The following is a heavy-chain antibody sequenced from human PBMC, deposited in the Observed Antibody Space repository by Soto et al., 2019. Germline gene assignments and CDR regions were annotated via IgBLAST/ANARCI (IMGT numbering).Heavy chain of an antibody. V-gene: IGHV3-30*03. CDR1: GFTFSSYG. D-gene: IGHD6-13*01. J-gene: IGHJ4*02. CDR2: ISYDGGNE. Sequence: QVQLVESGGGVVQPGRSLRLSCAASGFTFSSYGMHWVRQAPGKGLEWVAVISYDGGNEHYTDSVKGRFTISRDNSKNTLYLPMNSLRAEDTAVYFCATDAGAAGTYSILHYWGQGTLVTVVS. CDR3: ATDAGAAGTYSILHY.